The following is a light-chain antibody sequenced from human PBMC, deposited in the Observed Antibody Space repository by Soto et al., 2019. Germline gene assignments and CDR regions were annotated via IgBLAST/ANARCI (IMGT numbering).Light chain of an antibody. J-gene: IGKJ4*01. CDR2: AVS. CDR1: QSVRSD. CDR3: QQSSSTPT. Sequence: DIQLTQSPSSLSASVGDRVTVTCRACQSVRSDLHWYQQKPGKAPKLLIYAVSSLQNGVSSRVSDSGSGTDFTLSISNLQPEDLGTYYCQQSSSTPTFGGGTKVEIK. V-gene: IGKV1-39*01.